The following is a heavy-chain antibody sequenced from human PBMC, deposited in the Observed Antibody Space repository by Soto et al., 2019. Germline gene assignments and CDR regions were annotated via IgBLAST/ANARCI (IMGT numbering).Heavy chain of an antibody. D-gene: IGHD2-2*02. V-gene: IGHV5-51*01. CDR1: GYRFTSYW. CDR2: IYPGDSDT. CDR3: ARRGYCSSTSCYRFDP. J-gene: IGHJ5*02. Sequence: PGESLKISCQVSGYRFTSYWIGWVRQMPGKGLEWMGIIYPGDSDTKYSPSLQGQVTISADKSISTAYLQWSSLKASDTAMYYCARRGYCSSTSCYRFDPWGQGTLVTVSS.